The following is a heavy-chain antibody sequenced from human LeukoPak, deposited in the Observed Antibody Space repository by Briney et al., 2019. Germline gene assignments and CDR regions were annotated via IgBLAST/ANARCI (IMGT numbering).Heavy chain of an antibody. J-gene: IGHJ4*02. CDR3: ARDLSSGSSGHPGGY. Sequence: GASVKVSCKASGYAFTNYGITWVRQAPGQGLEWMGWISGYNGHTNYAQRLQGRVTMTTDTSTSTAYMELRSLRSDDTAVYYCARDLSSGSSGHPGGYWGQGTLVTVSS. CDR2: ISGYNGHT. V-gene: IGHV1-18*01. D-gene: IGHD3-22*01. CDR1: GYAFTNYG.